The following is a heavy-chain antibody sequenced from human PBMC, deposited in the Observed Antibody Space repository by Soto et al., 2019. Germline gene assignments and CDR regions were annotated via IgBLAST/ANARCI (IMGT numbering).Heavy chain of an antibody. CDR2: ISYDGSNK. J-gene: IGHJ4*02. D-gene: IGHD3-22*01. V-gene: IGHV3-30-3*01. CDR1: GGSISSSS. Sequence: LSLTCTVSGGSISSSSYYWGWIRQAPGKGLEWVAVISYDGSNKYYADSVKGRFTISRDNSKNTLYLQMNSLRAEDTAVYYCARDSGYFIPHYYFDYWGQGTLVTVSS. CDR3: ARDSGYFIPHYYFDY.